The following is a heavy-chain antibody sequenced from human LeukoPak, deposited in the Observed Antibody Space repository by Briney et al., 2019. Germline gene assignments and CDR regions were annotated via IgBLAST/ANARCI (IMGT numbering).Heavy chain of an antibody. CDR3: AKDEGWVVVVAATRDY. V-gene: IGHV3-23*01. Sequence: GGSLKLSCTASGFTFSSYSMSWVRQAPGQGLEWISAINGNGGSTYYADSVKGRFTITRDNSNNTPYLQLNSLRAEDTAVYYCAKDEGWVVVVAATRDYWGQGTLVTVSS. J-gene: IGHJ4*02. D-gene: IGHD2-15*01. CDR1: GFTFSSYS. CDR2: INGNGGST.